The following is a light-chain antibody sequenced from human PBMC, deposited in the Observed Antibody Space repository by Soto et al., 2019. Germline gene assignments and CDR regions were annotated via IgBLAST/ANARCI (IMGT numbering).Light chain of an antibody. CDR3: SSSSATNSFYGL. CDR2: DVT. Sequence: QSALTQPASASGSPGQSVAISCTGTSSDVGGYNSVSWYQQHPGKAPKLMIYDVTKRPSGVPDRFSGSKSGNTASLTVSGLQDDDEADYFCSSSSATNSFYGLFGGGTQLTVL. J-gene: IGLJ3*02. CDR1: SSDVGGYNS. V-gene: IGLV2-8*01.